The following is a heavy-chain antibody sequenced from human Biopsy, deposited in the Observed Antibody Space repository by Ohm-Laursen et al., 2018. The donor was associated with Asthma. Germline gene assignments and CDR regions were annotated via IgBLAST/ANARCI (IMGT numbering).Heavy chain of an antibody. Sequence: SLRLSCAASGFAVSRDHMFWVRQAPGKGLEWVSVIYSGGTSHTADSVRGRFTISRDYSKNTLYLQMHSLRAEDTAVYYCARGDSSNWSHYYFNYWGQGTLVTVSS. CDR1: GFAVSRDH. CDR2: IYSGGTS. D-gene: IGHD3-22*01. V-gene: IGHV3-53*01. CDR3: ARGDSSNWSHYYFNY. J-gene: IGHJ4*02.